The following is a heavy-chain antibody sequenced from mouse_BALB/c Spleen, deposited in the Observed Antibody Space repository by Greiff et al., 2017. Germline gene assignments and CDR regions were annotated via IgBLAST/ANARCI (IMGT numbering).Heavy chain of an antibody. J-gene: IGHJ4*01. CDR1: GYSITSDYA. CDR3: ARGKTYYDYDDYAMDY. V-gene: IGHV3-2*02. D-gene: IGHD2-4*01. Sequence: EVKLVESGPGLVKPSQSLSLTCTVTGYSITSDYAWNWIRQFPGNKLEWMGYISYSGSTSYNPSLKSRISITRDTSKNQFFLQLNSVTTEDTATYYCARGKTYYDYDDYAMDYWGQGTSVTVSS. CDR2: ISYSGST.